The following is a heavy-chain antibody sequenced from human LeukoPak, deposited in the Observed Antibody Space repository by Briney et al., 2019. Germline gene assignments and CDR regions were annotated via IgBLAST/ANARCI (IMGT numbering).Heavy chain of an antibody. D-gene: IGHD3-22*01. CDR1: GGSISSGDYY. CDR3: ARVLNYYDSSGYYSYYFDY. Sequence: SQTLSLTCTVSGGSISSGDYYWSWIRQPPGKGLEWIGYIYYSGSTYYNPSLKSRVTISVDTSKNQFSLKLSSVTAADTAVYYCARVLNYYDSSGYYSYYFDYWGRGTLVTVSS. CDR2: IYYSGST. J-gene: IGHJ4*02. V-gene: IGHV4-30-4*01.